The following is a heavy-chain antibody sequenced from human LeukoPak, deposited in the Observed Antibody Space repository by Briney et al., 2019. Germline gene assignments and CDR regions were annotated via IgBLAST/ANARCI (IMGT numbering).Heavy chain of an antibody. CDR2: IYYSGST. J-gene: IGHJ3*02. D-gene: IGHD3-22*01. CDR1: GYSISSSNW. V-gene: IGHV4-28*01. CDR3: ARTYYYDSSYDAFDI. Sequence: SETLSLTCAVSGYSISSSNWWGWIRQPPGKGLEWIGYIYYSGSTYYNPSLKSRVTMSVDTSKNQFSLKLSSVTAVDTAVYYCARTYYYDSSYDAFDIWGQGTMVTVSS.